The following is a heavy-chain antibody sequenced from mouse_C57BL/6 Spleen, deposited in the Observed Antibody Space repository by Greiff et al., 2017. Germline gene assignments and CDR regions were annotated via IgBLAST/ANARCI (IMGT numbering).Heavy chain of an antibody. CDR2: INPNNGGT. Sequence: EVQLQQSGPELVKPGASVKISCKASGYTFTDYYMNWVKQSHGKSLEWIGDINPNNGGTSYNQKFKGKATLTVDKSSSTAYMELRSLTSEDSAVYYCAGRWAMDYWGQGTSVTVSS. V-gene: IGHV1-26*01. D-gene: IGHD2-3*01. CDR1: GYTFTDYY. J-gene: IGHJ4*01. CDR3: AGRWAMDY.